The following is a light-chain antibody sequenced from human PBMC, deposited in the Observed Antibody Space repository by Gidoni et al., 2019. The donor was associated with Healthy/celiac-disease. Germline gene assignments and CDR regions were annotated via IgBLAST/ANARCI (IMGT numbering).Light chain of an antibody. CDR2: WAS. CDR1: QSVLYSSNNKNY. Sequence: DIVMTQSPDSLAVALSERATINCKSSQSVLYSSNNKNYLAWYQQKPGQPPKLRIYWASTRESGVPDRFSGSGSGTDFTLTISSLQAEDVAVYYCQQYYSTPYTFGQGTKLEIK. CDR3: QQYYSTPYT. V-gene: IGKV4-1*01. J-gene: IGKJ2*01.